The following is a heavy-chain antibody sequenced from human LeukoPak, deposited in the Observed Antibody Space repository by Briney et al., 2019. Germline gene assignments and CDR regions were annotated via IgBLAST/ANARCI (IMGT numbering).Heavy chain of an antibody. V-gene: IGHV1-18*01. CDR3: ARGEVPDSYYDILTGYYTWFGLANWFDP. J-gene: IGHJ5*02. D-gene: IGHD3-9*01. Sequence: GASVKVSCKASGYTFTSYGISWVRQAPGQGLEWMGWISAYNGNTNYAQKLQGRVTMTTDTSTSTAYMELRSLRSDDTAVYYCARGEVPDSYYDILTGYYTWFGLANWFDPWGQGTLVTVSS. CDR1: GYTFTSYG. CDR2: ISAYNGNT.